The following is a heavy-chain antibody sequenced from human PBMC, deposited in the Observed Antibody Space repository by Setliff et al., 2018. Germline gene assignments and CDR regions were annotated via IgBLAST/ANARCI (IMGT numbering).Heavy chain of an antibody. CDR1: GYIFSSYG. J-gene: IGHJ4*02. Sequence: ASVKVSCKASGYIFSSYGISWVRQAPGQGLQWMGWISSYNTDITMTRDTSTNTVYMELSSLKSNDTAVYYCARAGSAPARRKGVFEYWGQGTLVTVSS. D-gene: IGHD6-13*01. CDR3: ARAGSAPARRKGVFEY. CDR2: ISSYN. V-gene: IGHV1-18*01.